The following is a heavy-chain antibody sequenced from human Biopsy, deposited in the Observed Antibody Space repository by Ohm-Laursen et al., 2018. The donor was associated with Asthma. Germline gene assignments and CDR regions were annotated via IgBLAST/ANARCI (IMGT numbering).Heavy chain of an antibody. D-gene: IGHD6-6*01. Sequence: SSLRLSCTASGFTFMPYGMHWVRQVPGKGLEWVATVGSDESYTDHADSVKGRFTISRDNSKNTLHLQMNSLRAEDTAVYYCARAISSSWWAVEYWGQGTLVTVSS. J-gene: IGHJ4*02. V-gene: IGHV3-33*01. CDR2: VGSDESYT. CDR1: GFTFMPYG. CDR3: ARAISSSWWAVEY.